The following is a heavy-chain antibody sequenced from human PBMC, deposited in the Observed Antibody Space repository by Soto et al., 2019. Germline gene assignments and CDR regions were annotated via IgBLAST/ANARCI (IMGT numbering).Heavy chain of an antibody. J-gene: IGHJ2*01. CDR1: GGTFSSYT. V-gene: IGHV1-69*08. Sequence: QVQLVQSGAEVKKPGSSVKVSCKASGGTFSSYTISWVRQAPGQGLDWMGRIIPILGIANYAQKFQGRVTINADKSTSTAYMELLSLRSQDTAVDSCAREDDPADWYFDLWGRCTLVTVSS. CDR2: IIPILGIA. CDR3: AREDDPADWYFDL.